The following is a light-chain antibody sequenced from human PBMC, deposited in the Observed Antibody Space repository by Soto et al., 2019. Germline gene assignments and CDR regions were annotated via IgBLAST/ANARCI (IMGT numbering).Light chain of an antibody. J-gene: IGLJ1*01. CDR1: SSDVGGYNY. CDR2: DVS. CDR3: SSYTSSSTEV. V-gene: IGLV2-14*01. Sequence: QSALTQPASVSGFPGQSITISCTGTSSDVGGYNYVSWYQQHPGKAPKLMIYDVSYRPSGVSNRFSGSKSGNTASLTISGLQAEDEADYYCSSYTSSSTEVFGTGTKLTVL.